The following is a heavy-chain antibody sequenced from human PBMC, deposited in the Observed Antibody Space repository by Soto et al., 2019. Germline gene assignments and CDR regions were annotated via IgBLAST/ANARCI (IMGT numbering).Heavy chain of an antibody. Sequence: SETLSLTCTVSGGSISSSSYYWGWIRQPPGKGLEWIGSIYYSGSTYYNPSLKSRVTISVDTSKNQFSLKLSSVTAADTAVYYCAREGSRAPYYYYGMDVWGQGTTVTVSS. D-gene: IGHD6-13*01. J-gene: IGHJ6*02. V-gene: IGHV4-39*02. CDR1: GGSISSSSYY. CDR3: AREGSRAPYYYYGMDV. CDR2: IYYSGST.